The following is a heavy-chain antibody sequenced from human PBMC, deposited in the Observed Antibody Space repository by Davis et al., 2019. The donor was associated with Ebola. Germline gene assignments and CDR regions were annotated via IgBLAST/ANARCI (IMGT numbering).Heavy chain of an antibody. V-gene: IGHV4-34*01. CDR2: INHSGST. CDR1: GGSLSNYY. D-gene: IGHD1-26*01. Sequence: SETLSLTCAVYGGSLSNYYWSWIRQPPGKGLEWIGEINHSGSTSYNPSLKSRVTISVDTSKNQFSLKLSSVTAADTAVYYCARVGGGAITNYYFDYWGQGTLVTVSS. J-gene: IGHJ4*02. CDR3: ARVGGGAITNYYFDY.